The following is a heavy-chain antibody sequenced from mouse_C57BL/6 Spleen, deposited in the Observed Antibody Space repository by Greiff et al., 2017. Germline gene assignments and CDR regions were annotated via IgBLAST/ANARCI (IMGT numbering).Heavy chain of an antibody. J-gene: IGHJ4*01. CDR2: ISSGSSTI. CDR3: ARGRLGAMDY. D-gene: IGHD3-1*01. V-gene: IGHV5-17*01. Sequence: VQLKEPGGGLVKPGGSLKLSCAASGFTFSDYGMHWVRQAPEKGLEWVAYISSGSSTIYYADTVKGRFTISRDNAKNTLFLPVSSLRSEDTAMYYCARGRLGAMDYWGQGTSVTVSS. CDR1: GFTFSDYG.